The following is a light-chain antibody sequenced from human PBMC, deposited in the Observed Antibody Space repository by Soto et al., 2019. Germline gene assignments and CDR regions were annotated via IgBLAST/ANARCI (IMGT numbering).Light chain of an antibody. CDR2: AAS. CDR3: QQYNSYS. J-gene: IGKJ1*01. Sequence: DIQMTQSPSSLSASVGDRFTITCRASQDISNYLAWYQQKPGKAPRLLIYAASRLQSGVPARFSGSGAGTDFTLTISSLQPDDFATYYCQQYNSYSFGQGTKVDI. CDR1: QDISNY. V-gene: IGKV1-16*01.